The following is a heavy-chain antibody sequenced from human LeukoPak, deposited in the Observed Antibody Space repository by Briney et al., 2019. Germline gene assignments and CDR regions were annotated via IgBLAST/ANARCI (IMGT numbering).Heavy chain of an antibody. V-gene: IGHV4-39*01. CDR1: GGSISSSSYY. CDR2: IYYSGST. Sequence: SETLSLTCTVSGGSISSSSYYWGWIRQPPGKGLEWIGSIYYSGSTYYNPSLKSRATISVDTSKNQFSLKLSSVTAADTAVYYCAIRGIQLWLPLDYWGQGTLVTVSS. J-gene: IGHJ4*02. CDR3: AIRGIQLWLPLDY. D-gene: IGHD5-18*01.